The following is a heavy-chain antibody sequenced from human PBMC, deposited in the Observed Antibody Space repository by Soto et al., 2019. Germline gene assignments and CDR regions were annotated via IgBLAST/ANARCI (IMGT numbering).Heavy chain of an antibody. CDR1: GFTISNYS. Sequence: GGSLRLSCAASGFTISNYSMNWVRQAPGKGLEWVSSISSSSSYIYYADSVKGRFTISRDNAKNSLYLQMNSLRAEDTAVYYCARDPVRYFDWLFPASFDYWGQGTLVTVSS. CDR3: ARDPVRYFDWLFPASFDY. J-gene: IGHJ4*02. D-gene: IGHD3-9*01. V-gene: IGHV3-21*01. CDR2: ISSSSSYI.